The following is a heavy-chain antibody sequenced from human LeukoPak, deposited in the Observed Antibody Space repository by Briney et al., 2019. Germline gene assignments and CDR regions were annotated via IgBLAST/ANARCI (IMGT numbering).Heavy chain of an antibody. D-gene: IGHD2-21*02. Sequence: GGSLRLSCAASGFTFSSYWMHWVRQAPGKGLVWVSRINSDGSSTSYADSVKGRFTISRDNAKNTLYLQMNSLETEDTAVYYCARAGLVVVTAKKSDAFDVWGQGTMVTVSS. V-gene: IGHV3-74*01. CDR1: GFTFSSYW. CDR3: ARAGLVVVTAKKSDAFDV. CDR2: INSDGSST. J-gene: IGHJ3*01.